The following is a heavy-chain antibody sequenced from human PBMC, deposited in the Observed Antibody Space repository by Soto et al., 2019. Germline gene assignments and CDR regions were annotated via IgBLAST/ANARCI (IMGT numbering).Heavy chain of an antibody. J-gene: IGHJ4*02. V-gene: IGHV1-8*01. Sequence: SLKVSCKASGFSFTSCDINWVRESNAQRGERIGWMNPNSGNTGYAQKFQGRVTMTRNTSITTAYMELSSLRSADTAVYYCARWSSKNDFILMVHAMPGGDLFDYWGQGTLVTVSS. CDR2: MNPNSGNT. CDR3: ARWSSKNDFILMVHAMPGGDLFDY. D-gene: IGHD2-8*01. CDR1: GFSFTSCD.